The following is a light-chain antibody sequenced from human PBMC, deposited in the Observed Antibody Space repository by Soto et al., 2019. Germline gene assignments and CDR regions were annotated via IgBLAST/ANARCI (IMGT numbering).Light chain of an antibody. V-gene: IGLV3-21*02. CDR1: NIGIIS. CDR3: PVWDSSSDRNVV. J-gene: IGLJ7*01. Sequence: SYELTQPPSVSLDPGQKARITCGGNNIGIISVHWYQQKPCQAPVLVVYDDSDRPSGIPERFSGSNSGNTATLTISRVEAGDEAGYYCPVWDSSSDRNVVFRGGTQ. CDR2: DDS.